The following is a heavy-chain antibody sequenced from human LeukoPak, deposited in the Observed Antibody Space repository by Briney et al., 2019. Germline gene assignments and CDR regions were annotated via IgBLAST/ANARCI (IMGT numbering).Heavy chain of an antibody. V-gene: IGHV3-48*03. J-gene: IGHJ5*02. CDR3: ARALGYYGSTWFDP. CDR2: ISSTGNTI. Sequence: PGGSLRLSCAASEFTFRSYEMNWVRQAPGKGLEWISYISSTGNTIYYVDSVQGRFTISRDNAKNSLYLHMNSLRAEDTAVYYCARALGYYGSTWFDPWGQGTLVTVSP. D-gene: IGHD3-10*01. CDR1: EFTFRSYE.